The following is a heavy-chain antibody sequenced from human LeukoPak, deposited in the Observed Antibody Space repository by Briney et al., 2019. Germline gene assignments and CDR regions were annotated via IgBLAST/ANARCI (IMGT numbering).Heavy chain of an antibody. V-gene: IGHV3-66*01. D-gene: IGHD3-22*01. Sequence: PGGSLRPSCAASGFTVSSNYMTWVRQAPGKGLEWVSVIYSGGSTYYADSVKGRFTISRDNSKNTLYLQMNSLRAEDTAVYYCARDRSYDSSGYYYAGAFDIWGQGTMVTVSS. CDR3: ARDRSYDSSGYYYAGAFDI. CDR1: GFTVSSNY. CDR2: IYSGGST. J-gene: IGHJ3*02.